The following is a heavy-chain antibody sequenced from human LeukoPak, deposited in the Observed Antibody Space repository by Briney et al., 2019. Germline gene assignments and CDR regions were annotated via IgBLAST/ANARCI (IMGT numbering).Heavy chain of an antibody. CDR2: ISGSGGST. V-gene: IGHV3-23*01. Sequence: GGSLRLSCAASGFTFSSYAMSWVRQAPGKGLEWVSAISGSGGSTYYADSVKGRFTISRDNSKNTLYLQMNSLRAEDTAVYYCARDTNYIGGMDVWGQGTTVTVSS. CDR1: GFTFSSYA. J-gene: IGHJ6*02. CDR3: ARDTNYIGGMDV. D-gene: IGHD3-10*01.